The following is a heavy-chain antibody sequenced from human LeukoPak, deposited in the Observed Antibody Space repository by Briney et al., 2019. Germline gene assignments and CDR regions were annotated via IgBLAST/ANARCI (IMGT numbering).Heavy chain of an antibody. CDR3: AKDMRSSGWHHDAFDI. D-gene: IGHD6-19*01. CDR2: ISWNSGSI. J-gene: IGHJ3*02. V-gene: IGHV3-9*02. CDR1: GFTSDDYA. Sequence: GGSLRLSCAASGFTSDDYAMHWVRQAPGKGLEWVSGISWNSGSIGYADSVKGRFTISRDNVKNSLCLQMNSLRAEDTALYYCAKDMRSSGWHHDAFDIWGQGTMVTVSS.